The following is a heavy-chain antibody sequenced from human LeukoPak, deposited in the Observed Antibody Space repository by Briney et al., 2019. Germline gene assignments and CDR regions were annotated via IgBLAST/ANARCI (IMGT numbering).Heavy chain of an antibody. J-gene: IGHJ6*02. CDR1: GGSFSGYY. CDR2: INHSGST. V-gene: IGHV4-34*01. D-gene: IGHD6-13*01. Sequence: SETLSLTCAVYGGSFSGYYLSWIRQPPGKGLEWIGEINHSGSTNYNPSLKSRVTISVDTSKNQFSLKLSSVTAADTAVYYCARGLGAYSSSWHYRYYYYGMDVWGQGTTVTVSS. CDR3: ARGLGAYSSSWHYRYYYYGMDV.